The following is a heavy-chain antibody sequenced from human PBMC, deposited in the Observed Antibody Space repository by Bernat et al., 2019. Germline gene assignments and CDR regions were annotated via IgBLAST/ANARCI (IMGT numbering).Heavy chain of an antibody. D-gene: IGHD6-6*01. CDR3: AKDLRLEQLVPQNFDY. CDR2: ISDSGGSS. V-gene: IGHV3-23*01. J-gene: IGHJ4*02. CDR1: GFTFSSYA. Sequence: EVQLLESGGGLVQPGGSLRLSCAASGFTFSSYAMSWVRQAPGKGLEWVSAISDSGGSSYYADSVKGRFTISRDNSKNTLYLQMNSLRAEDMAVYYCAKDLRLEQLVPQNFDYWGQGTLVTVSS.